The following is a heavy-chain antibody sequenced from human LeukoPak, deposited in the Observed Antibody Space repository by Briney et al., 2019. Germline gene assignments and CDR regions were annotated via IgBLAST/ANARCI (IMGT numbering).Heavy chain of an antibody. J-gene: IGHJ4*02. CDR2: IYSGGST. CDR1: GFTVSSNY. V-gene: IGHV3-66*01. CDR3: ASGGGVWFGELFDY. D-gene: IGHD3-10*01. Sequence: GGSLRLSCAASGFTVSSNYMSWVRQAPGKGLEWVSVIYSGGSTYYADSLKGRFTISRDNSKNTLYLQMNSLGAEDTAVYYCASGGGVWFGELFDYWGQGTLVTVSS.